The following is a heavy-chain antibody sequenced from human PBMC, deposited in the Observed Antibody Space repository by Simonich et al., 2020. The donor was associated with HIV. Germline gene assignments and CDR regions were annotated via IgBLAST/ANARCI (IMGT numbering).Heavy chain of an antibody. D-gene: IGHD3-22*01. V-gene: IGHV4-34*01. CDR2: INHSGRQ. Sequence: QVQLQQWGAGLLKPSETLSLTCAVYGGSFSGDYWSWNRQPRWKGMEWIAEINHSGRQTYNPSLKMRVTISVDTSKNQFSLKLSSVTAADTAVYYCARTYYYDSSGYYAGWFDPWGQGTLVTVSS. CDR1: GGSFSGDY. J-gene: IGHJ5*02. CDR3: ARTYYYDSSGYYAGWFDP.